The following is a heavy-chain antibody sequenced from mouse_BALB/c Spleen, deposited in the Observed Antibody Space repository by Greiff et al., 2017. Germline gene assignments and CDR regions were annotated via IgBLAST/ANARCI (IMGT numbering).Heavy chain of an antibody. D-gene: IGHD2-14*01. CDR3: AREGYGTRAMDY. Sequence: DVQLVESGGGLVKPGGSLKLSCAASGFTFSDYYMYWVRQTPEKRLEWVATISDGGSYTYYPDSVKGRFTISRDNAKNNLYLQMSSLKSEDTAMYYCAREGYGTRAMDYWGQGTSVTVSS. J-gene: IGHJ4*01. V-gene: IGHV5-4*02. CDR2: ISDGGSYT. CDR1: GFTFSDYY.